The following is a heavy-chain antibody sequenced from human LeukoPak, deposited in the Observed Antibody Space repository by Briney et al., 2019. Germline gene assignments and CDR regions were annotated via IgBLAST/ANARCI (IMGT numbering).Heavy chain of an antibody. CDR2: IWYDGSNK. V-gene: IGHV3-33*01. CDR3: ARDMRPGITMIAGDAFDI. Sequence: GGSLRLSCAASGFTFSSYGMHWVRQAPGKGLEWVAVIWYDGSNKYYADSVKGRFTISRDNSKNTLYLQMNSLRAEDTAVYYCARDMRPGITMIAGDAFDIWGQGTMVTASS. J-gene: IGHJ3*02. CDR1: GFTFSSYG. D-gene: IGHD3-22*01.